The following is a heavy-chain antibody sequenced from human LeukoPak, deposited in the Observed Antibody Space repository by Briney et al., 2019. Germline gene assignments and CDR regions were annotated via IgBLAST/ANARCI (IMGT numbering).Heavy chain of an antibody. CDR3: AGGPPSIAARRDH. Sequence: PSETLSLTCTVSGGSISSYYWSWTRQPPGKGLEWIGYIYYSGSTNYNPSLKSRVTISVDTSKNQFSLKLTSVTAADTAVYYCAGGPPSIAARRDHWGQGTLVTVSS. CDR2: IYYSGST. CDR1: GGSISSYY. D-gene: IGHD6-6*01. J-gene: IGHJ4*02. V-gene: IGHV4-59*01.